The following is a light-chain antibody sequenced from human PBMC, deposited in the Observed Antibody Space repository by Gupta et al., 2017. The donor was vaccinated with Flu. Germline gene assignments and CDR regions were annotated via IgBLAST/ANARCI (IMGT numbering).Light chain of an antibody. Sequence: SSSNIGGKTVNWYQQLPGTAPNPVLYSNKQRPSGVPVRDSGSRSGTSATLAMSGRQTEAMADYYCASWDDSRNGRLFGGGTKLTVL. J-gene: IGLJ2*01. CDR3: ASWDDSRNGRL. V-gene: IGLV1-44*01. CDR1: SSNIGGKT. CDR2: SNK.